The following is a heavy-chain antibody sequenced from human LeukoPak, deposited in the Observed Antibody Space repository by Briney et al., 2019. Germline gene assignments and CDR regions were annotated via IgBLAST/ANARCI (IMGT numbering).Heavy chain of an antibody. CDR2: IYYSGST. CDR1: GDSFSRYF. J-gene: IGHJ4*02. D-gene: IGHD5-18*01. Sequence: KPSETLSLTCSVSGDSFSRYFWSWIRQPPGKGLEWIGDIYYSGSTNYNPSLKSRVTISVDTSKNQFSLKLSSVTAADTAVYYCARLRGYSYGQDWGQGTLVTVSS. CDR3: ARLRGYSYGQD. V-gene: IGHV4-59*08.